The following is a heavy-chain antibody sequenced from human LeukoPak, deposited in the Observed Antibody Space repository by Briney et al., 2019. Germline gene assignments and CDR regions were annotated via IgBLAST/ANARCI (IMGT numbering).Heavy chain of an antibody. V-gene: IGHV1-46*01. CDR2: INPSGGVT. CDR1: GYTFTAYY. J-gene: IGHJ5*02. CDR3: ARVGLIATPYGFFYP. Sequence: ASVKVSFKASGYTFTAYYIHWLRQAPGQGLEWMGMINPSGGVTLYAQKFQGRVTMTRDTSTSTVYMELSSLTSEDTALYYCARVGLIATPYGFFYPWGQGTLVTVSS. D-gene: IGHD3-3*01.